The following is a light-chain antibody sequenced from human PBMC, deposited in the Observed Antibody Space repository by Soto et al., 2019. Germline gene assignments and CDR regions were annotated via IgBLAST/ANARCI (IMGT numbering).Light chain of an antibody. J-gene: IGKJ1*01. CDR3: QQYGISSWT. V-gene: IGKV3-20*01. CDR1: QSVSSSY. Sequence: EIVLTQSPGTLSLSPGERATLSCRASQSVSSSYLAWYQQKPGQAPRLLIYGTSSRATAIPDRFSGSGSGTDFTLTISRLEPEYFAVYYCQQYGISSWTFGQGTKV. CDR2: GTS.